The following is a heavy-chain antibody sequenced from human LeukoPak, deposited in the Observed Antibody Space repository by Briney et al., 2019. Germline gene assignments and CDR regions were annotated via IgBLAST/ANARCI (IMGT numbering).Heavy chain of an antibody. V-gene: IGHV3-9*01. CDR2: ISWNSGSI. CDR1: GFTFDDYA. Sequence: GGSLRLSCAASGFTFDDYAMHWVRQAPGKGLEWVSGISWNSGSIGYADSVKGRFTISRDNAKNSLYLQMNSLRAEDTAVYYCARLTVGAWGQGTLVTVSS. CDR3: ARLTVGA. D-gene: IGHD3-9*01. J-gene: IGHJ5*02.